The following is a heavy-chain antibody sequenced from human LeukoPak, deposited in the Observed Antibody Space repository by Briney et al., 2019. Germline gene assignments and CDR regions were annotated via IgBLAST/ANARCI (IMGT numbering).Heavy chain of an antibody. Sequence: GGSLRVSCAASGFTFSSYAMSWVRQAPGKGLEWVSSISSDSNYIYYADSVKGRFTISRDNAKNSLYLQMNSLRAEDTAVYYCARVLSGSWDWFDPWGQGTLVTVSS. D-gene: IGHD3-22*01. CDR1: GFTFSSYA. CDR3: ARVLSGSWDWFDP. V-gene: IGHV3-21*01. CDR2: ISSDSNYI. J-gene: IGHJ5*02.